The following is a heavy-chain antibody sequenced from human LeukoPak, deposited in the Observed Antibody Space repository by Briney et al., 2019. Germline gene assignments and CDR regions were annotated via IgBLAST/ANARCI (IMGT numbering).Heavy chain of an antibody. J-gene: IGHJ4*02. CDR2: INHSGST. CDR1: GGSFSGYY. D-gene: IGHD2-2*02. CDR3: AGGRVCSSTSCYKRGFDY. V-gene: IGHV4-34*01. Sequence: PSETLSLTCAVYGGSFSGYYWSWIRQPPGKGLEWIGEINHSGSTNYNPSLKSRVTISVDTSKNQFSLKLSSVTAADTAVYYCAGGRVCSSTSCYKRGFDYWGQGTLVTVSS.